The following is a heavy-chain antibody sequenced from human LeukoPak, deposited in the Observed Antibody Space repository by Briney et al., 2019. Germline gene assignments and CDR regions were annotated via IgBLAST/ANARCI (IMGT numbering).Heavy chain of an antibody. CDR1: GFTFDDYA. J-gene: IGHJ3*02. V-gene: IGHV3-9*03. D-gene: IGHD6-19*01. Sequence: PGRSLRLSCAASGFTFDDYAMHWVRKTPGKGLEWVSGISRNSGSIGYADSVKGRFTISRDNAKNSLYLQINSLRPDDMALYYCAHSGGQGAFDIWGQGTMVTVSS. CDR3: AHSGGQGAFDI. CDR2: ISRNSGSI.